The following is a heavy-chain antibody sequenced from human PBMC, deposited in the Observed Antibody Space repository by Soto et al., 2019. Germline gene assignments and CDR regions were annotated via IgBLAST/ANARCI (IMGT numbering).Heavy chain of an antibody. CDR1: GFTFSSYS. V-gene: IGHV3-21*01. CDR2: ITSSSDYV. D-gene: IGHD3-22*01. J-gene: IGHJ4*02. Sequence: GGSLRLSCAASGFTFSSYSMSWVRQAPGKGLEWVSSITSSSDYVYYAGSVKGRFTISRDNAKNSLYLQMNSLRAEDTAVYYCARVVYFDSSGYSVWGQGTLVTVSS. CDR3: ARVVYFDSSGYSV.